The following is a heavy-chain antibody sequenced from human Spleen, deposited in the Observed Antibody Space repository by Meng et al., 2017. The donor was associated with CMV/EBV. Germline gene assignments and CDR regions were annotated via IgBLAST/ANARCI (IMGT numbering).Heavy chain of an antibody. V-gene: IGHV1-3*01. CDR1: GYTFTRYA. CDR3: ARDNSAYDKPFDY. Sequence: CKDSGYTFTRYAIHWVRQAPGQRLEWMGWINAGNGHTKYSEKFQGRVTITRDTSATTAYMEVSSVRSEDTAVYYCARDNSAYDKPFDYWGQGTLVTVSS. CDR2: INAGNGHT. J-gene: IGHJ4*02. D-gene: IGHD5-12*01.